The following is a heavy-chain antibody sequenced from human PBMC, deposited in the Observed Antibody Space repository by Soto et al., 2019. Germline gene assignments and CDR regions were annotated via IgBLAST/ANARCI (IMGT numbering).Heavy chain of an antibody. CDR1: GSTFINYA. CDR2: ISGDGTNE. D-gene: IGHD7-27*01. J-gene: IGHJ5*02. V-gene: IGHV3-30-3*01. CDR3: ARHLSHLKTGWLDP. Sequence: GGSLRPSCKVSGSTFINYAMHWVRQAPGKGLEWVALISGDGTNEYYADSVRGRFTISRDNSRNTLYLQMSSLRADDTAVYYCARHLSHLKTGWLDPWGQGTLVTVSS.